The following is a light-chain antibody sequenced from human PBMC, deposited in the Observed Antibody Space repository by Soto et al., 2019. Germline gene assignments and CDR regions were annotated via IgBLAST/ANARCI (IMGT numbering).Light chain of an antibody. CDR2: GAS. J-gene: IGKJ1*01. CDR1: QSVDSNY. V-gene: IGKV3-20*01. Sequence: EIVLRQSPGTVSVSPWNEATLSCRTSQSVDSNYLAWYQQKPGQTPRLIIYGASGRADGIPDRFSGSGSGTDFTLTISSLEPEDFAVYYCQQYGSAPRTFGQGTKVDI. CDR3: QQYGSAPRT.